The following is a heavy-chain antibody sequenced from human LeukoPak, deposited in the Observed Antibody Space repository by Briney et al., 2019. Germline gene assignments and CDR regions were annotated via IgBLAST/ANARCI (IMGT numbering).Heavy chain of an antibody. D-gene: IGHD6-13*01. CDR2: ISYDGSNK. V-gene: IGHV3-30*18. J-gene: IGHJ1*01. Sequence: PGGSLRLSCAASGFTFSTYGMHWVRQAPGKGLEWVTVISYDGSNKYYADSVKGRFTISRDNSKNTLYLQMNSLRDEDTAVYYCAKDAGTSSWFLHWGQGTLVTVSS. CDR3: AKDAGTSSWFLH. CDR1: GFTFSTYG.